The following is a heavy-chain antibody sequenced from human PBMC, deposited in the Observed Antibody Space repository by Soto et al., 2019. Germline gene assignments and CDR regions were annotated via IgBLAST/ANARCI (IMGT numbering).Heavy chain of an antibody. V-gene: IGHV3-30*18. J-gene: IGHJ4*02. CDR1: GFTFSSYG. D-gene: IGHD3-22*01. CDR3: AKDPTMIVVGYYFDY. Sequence: AGGALRLCCAASGFTFSSYGMHWVRQAPGKGLEWVAVISYDGSNKYYADSVKGRFTISRDNSKNTLYLQMNSLRAEDTAVYYCAKDPTMIVVGYYFDYWGQGTLVTVSS. CDR2: ISYDGSNK.